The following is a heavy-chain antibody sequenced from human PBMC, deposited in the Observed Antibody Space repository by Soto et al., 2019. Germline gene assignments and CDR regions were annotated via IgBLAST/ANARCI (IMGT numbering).Heavy chain of an antibody. J-gene: IGHJ3*02. CDR1: GGSFSGYY. Sequence: PSETLSLTCAVYGGSFSGYYWGWIRQPPGKGLEWIGEINHSGSTNYNPSLKSRVTISVDTSKNQFSLKRSSVTAADTVVSYCARHLGGFVVATIIRSGDAFDIWGQGTMATVSS. D-gene: IGHD5-12*01. CDR2: INHSGST. CDR3: ARHLGGFVVATIIRSGDAFDI. V-gene: IGHV4-34*01.